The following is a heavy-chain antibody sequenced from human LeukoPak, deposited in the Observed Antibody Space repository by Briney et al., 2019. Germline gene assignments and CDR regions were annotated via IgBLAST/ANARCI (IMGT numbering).Heavy chain of an antibody. Sequence: SETLSLTCTVSGGSISSSSYYWGWLRQPPGKGLEWIGSIYYSGSTYYNPSLKSRVTISVDTSKNQFSLKLSSVTAADTAVYYCARDRVIYDILTGYSPANYFDYWGQGTLVTVSS. CDR2: IYYSGST. V-gene: IGHV4-39*07. CDR1: GGSISSSSYY. J-gene: IGHJ4*02. D-gene: IGHD3-9*01. CDR3: ARDRVIYDILTGYSPANYFDY.